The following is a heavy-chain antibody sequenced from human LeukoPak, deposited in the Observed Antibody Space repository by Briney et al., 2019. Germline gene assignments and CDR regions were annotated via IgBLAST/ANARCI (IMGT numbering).Heavy chain of an antibody. V-gene: IGHV4-39*07. J-gene: IGHJ6*03. CDR2: IFYSGTT. CDR1: GDSISSSNYY. Sequence: SETLSLTCTVSGDSISSSNYYWAWIRQPPGKGLVWIGSIFYSGTTYYSSSLKSRVTMSVDTTKTPFSLKLSSVTAAETALSYCARRSNYYYYYYMDVWGKGTTVTISS. CDR3: ARRSNYYYYYYMDV. D-gene: IGHD1-26*01.